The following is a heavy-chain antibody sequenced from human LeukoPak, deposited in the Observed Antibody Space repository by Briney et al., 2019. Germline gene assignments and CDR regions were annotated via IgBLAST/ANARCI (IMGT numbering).Heavy chain of an antibody. D-gene: IGHD1-26*01. CDR2: VYTNGGT. CDR1: GASISNYY. Sequence: NPSETLSLTCTVSGASISNYYWSWIRQRAGKGLEWIGRVYTNGGTNYNPSFKSRVTLSVDKSKNQFFLRLTSVTAADTAVYYCAGRDYWGQGTLVTVSS. CDR3: AGRDY. J-gene: IGHJ4*02. V-gene: IGHV4-4*07.